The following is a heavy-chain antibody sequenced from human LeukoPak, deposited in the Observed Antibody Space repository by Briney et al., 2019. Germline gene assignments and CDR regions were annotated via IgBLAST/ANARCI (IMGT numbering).Heavy chain of an antibody. CDR2: IYPGDSDT. Sequence: GESPKISCKGSGYSFTTYYIAWVRQMPGKGLEWMGMIYPGDSDTRYSPSFQGQVTISADKSISTAYLQWSSLKASHTAVYYCARHEGYNWFDPWGQGTLVTVSS. CDR1: GYSFTTYY. J-gene: IGHJ5*02. V-gene: IGHV5-51*01. CDR3: ARHEGYNWFDP.